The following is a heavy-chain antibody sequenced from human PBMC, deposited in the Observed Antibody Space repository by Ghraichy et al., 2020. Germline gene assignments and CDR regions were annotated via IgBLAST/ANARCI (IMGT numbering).Heavy chain of an antibody. CDR1: GYTFTSYG. J-gene: IGHJ5*02. CDR2: ISAYNGDT. Sequence: ASVKVSCKASGYTFTSYGISWVRQAPGQGLEWMGWISAYNGDTNYAQKLQGRVTMTTDTSTSTAYMELRSLRSDDTAVYYCARDPWTVVPAAIWFDPWGQGTLVTVSS. D-gene: IGHD2-2*01. V-gene: IGHV1-18*01. CDR3: ARDPWTVVPAAIWFDP.